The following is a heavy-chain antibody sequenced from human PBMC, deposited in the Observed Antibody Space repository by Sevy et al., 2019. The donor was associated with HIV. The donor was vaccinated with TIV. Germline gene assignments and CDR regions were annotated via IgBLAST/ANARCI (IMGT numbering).Heavy chain of an antibody. D-gene: IGHD4-17*01. Sequence: GGSLRLSCAASGFTFSTYWMTWVRQAPGTGLEWVANIKYDGSEKYYVDSVKGRFTISGDNAKNSLYLQMNSLRAEDTAVYYCARDLAYGSEDYGDYYFDYWGQGTLVTVSS. CDR1: GFTFSTYW. J-gene: IGHJ4*02. V-gene: IGHV3-7*01. CDR3: ARDLAYGSEDYGDYYFDY. CDR2: IKYDGSEK.